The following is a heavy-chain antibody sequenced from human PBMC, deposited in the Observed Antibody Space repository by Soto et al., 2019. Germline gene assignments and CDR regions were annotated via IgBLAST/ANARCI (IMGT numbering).Heavy chain of an antibody. CDR3: ARVHDFWSGSNWFDP. CDR2: IYYSGST. D-gene: IGHD3-3*01. CDR1: GGPISSNY. J-gene: IGHJ5*02. V-gene: IGHV4-59*01. Sequence: QVQLQESGPGLVKPSETLSLTCTVSGGPISSNYWSWIRQPPGKGLEWIGYIYYSGSTNYNPSLKRRVIMSADTSKNQFSLKMTSVTAADMAIYYCARVHDFWSGSNWFDPWGQGTLVTVSS.